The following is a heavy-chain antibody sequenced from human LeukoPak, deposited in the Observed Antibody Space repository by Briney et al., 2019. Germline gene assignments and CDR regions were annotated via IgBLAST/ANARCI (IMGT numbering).Heavy chain of an antibody. J-gene: IGHJ5*02. CDR1: GFTFTNYA. CDR3: AKVGYTTNWYMTPAFINKGWLDP. D-gene: IGHD6-13*01. V-gene: IGHV3-23*01. Sequence: PGGSLRLSCAASGFTFTNYAMSWVRQAPGKGLEWVSTISGGGGSTYYADSVKGRFTISRDNSKNTLYLQMSGLRAEDTAVYFCAKVGYTTNWYMTPAFINKGWLDPWGQGTLVTVSS. CDR2: ISGGGGST.